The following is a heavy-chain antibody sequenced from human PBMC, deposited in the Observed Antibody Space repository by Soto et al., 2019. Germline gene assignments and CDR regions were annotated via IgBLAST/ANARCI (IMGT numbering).Heavy chain of an antibody. Sequence: GESLKISCKGPGHLFNNHWIGWVRQTPGKGLEWMGLIFTRDSETKTSPSFQGHVSFSVDNSINTVYLQWTSLKTTDTGIYFCARGYFDSGHGYDLWGQGTLVTVSS. D-gene: IGHD3-10*01. CDR1: GHLFNNHW. V-gene: IGHV5-51*01. J-gene: IGHJ5*02. CDR3: ARGYFDSGHGYDL. CDR2: IFTRDSET.